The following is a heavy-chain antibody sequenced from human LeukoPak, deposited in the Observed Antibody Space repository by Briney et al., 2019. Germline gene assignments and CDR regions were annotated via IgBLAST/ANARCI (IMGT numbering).Heavy chain of an antibody. CDR1: GGTFSSYA. D-gene: IGHD6-19*01. CDR2: IIPIFGTA. V-gene: IGHV1-69*05. J-gene: IGHJ4*02. Sequence: GASVKVSCKASGGTFSSYAISWVRQAPGQGLEWMGGIIPIFGTANYAQKFQGRVTITTDESTSTAYMELSSLRSEDTAVYYCARETLNGAVAGTFFDYWGQGTLVTVSS. CDR3: ARETLNGAVAGTFFDY.